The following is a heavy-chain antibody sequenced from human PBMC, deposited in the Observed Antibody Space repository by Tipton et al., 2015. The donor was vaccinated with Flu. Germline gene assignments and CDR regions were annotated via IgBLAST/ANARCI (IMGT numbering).Heavy chain of an antibody. Sequence: TLSLTCTVSGGSISSYYWSWIRQPPGKGLEWIGYIYYSGSTNYNPSLKSRVTISVGTSKNQFSLKLSSVTAADTAVYYCARIIAARRYYYYGIDVWGQGTTVTVSS. CDR1: GGSISSYY. CDR3: ARIIAARRYYYYGIDV. D-gene: IGHD6-6*01. J-gene: IGHJ6*02. CDR2: IYYSGST. V-gene: IGHV4-59*08.